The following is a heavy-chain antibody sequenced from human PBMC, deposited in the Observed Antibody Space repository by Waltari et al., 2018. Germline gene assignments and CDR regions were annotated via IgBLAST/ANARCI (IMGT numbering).Heavy chain of an antibody. CDR3: ASGFKFFDH. Sequence: EVQVVESGGGLIQPGGSLRLSCEASGFSVSANYMNWVRQAPGKGLEWVSRIYTSGTTYYSDSVKGRFTISRDNSKNTVYLQMNSLSAEDTAVYFCASGFKFFDHWGQGTLVTVSS. CDR2: IYTSGTT. CDR1: GFSVSANY. V-gene: IGHV3-53*01. J-gene: IGHJ4*02.